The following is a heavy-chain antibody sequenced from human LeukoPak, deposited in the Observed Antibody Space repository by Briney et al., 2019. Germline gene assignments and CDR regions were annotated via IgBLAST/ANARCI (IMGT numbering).Heavy chain of an antibody. D-gene: IGHD3-3*01. V-gene: IGHV3-23*01. J-gene: IGHJ4*02. Sequence: GGSLRLSCAASGFTFSSYAMHWVRQAPGKGLEWVSAISGSGGSTYYADSVKGRFTISRDNSKNTLYLQMNSLRAEDTAVYYCAKVPVLRFLSYLDYWGQGTLVTVSS. CDR3: AKVPVLRFLSYLDY. CDR2: ISGSGGST. CDR1: GFTFSSYA.